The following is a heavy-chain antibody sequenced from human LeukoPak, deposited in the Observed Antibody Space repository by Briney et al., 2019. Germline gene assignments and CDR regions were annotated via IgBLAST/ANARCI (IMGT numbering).Heavy chain of an antibody. CDR3: ARSDILTGYYYYGMDV. CDR1: GYTFTGYY. J-gene: IGHJ6*02. D-gene: IGHD3-9*01. V-gene: IGHV1-2*02. CDR2: INPKSGGT. Sequence: ASVKVSCKASGYTFTGYYMHWVRQAPGQGLEWMGWINPKSGGTNYVQKFQGRVTMTRDTSISTAYMELSRLRSDDTAVYYCARSDILTGYYYYGMDVWGQGTTVTVSS.